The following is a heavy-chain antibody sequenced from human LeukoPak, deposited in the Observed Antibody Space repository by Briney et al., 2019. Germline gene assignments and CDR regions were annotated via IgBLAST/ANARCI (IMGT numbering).Heavy chain of an antibody. CDR1: GGTFSSYA. V-gene: IGHV1-69*13. J-gene: IGHJ6*02. D-gene: IGHD3-3*01. CDR3: ARVSYDFWSGYPRYYYGMDV. Sequence: SVKVSCKASGGTFSSYAISWVRQAPGQGLEWMGGIIPIFGTANYAQKFQGRVTITADESTSTAYMELSSLRSEDTAVYYCARVSYDFWSGYPRYYYGMDVWGQGTTVTVS. CDR2: IIPIFGTA.